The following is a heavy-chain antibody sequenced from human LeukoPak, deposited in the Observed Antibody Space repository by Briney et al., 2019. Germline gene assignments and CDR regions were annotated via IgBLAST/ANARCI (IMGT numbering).Heavy chain of an antibody. CDR2: IYYSGST. V-gene: IGHV4-61*05. CDR3: ARAKAAAGIDYFDY. D-gene: IGHD6-13*01. J-gene: IGHJ4*02. Sequence: PSETLSLTGTVSGGSIRSSTYYWGWIRQPPGKGLEWIGYIYYSGSTNYNPSLKSRVTISVDTSKNQFSLKLSSVTAADTAVYYCARAKAAAGIDYFDYWGQGTLVTVSS. CDR1: GGSIRSSTYY.